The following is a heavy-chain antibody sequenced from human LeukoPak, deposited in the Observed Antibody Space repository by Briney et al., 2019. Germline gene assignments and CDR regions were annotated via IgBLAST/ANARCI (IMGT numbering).Heavy chain of an antibody. D-gene: IGHD3-22*01. CDR3: ARSPDYYDSSGYYHNWFDP. Sequence: SETLSLTCTVSGGSISSYYWSWIRQPVGKGLEWIGRIYTSGSTNYNPSLKSRVTMSVDTSKNQFSLKLSSVTAADTAVYYCARSPDYYDSSGYYHNWFDPWGQGTLVTVSS. CDR1: GGSISSYY. J-gene: IGHJ5*02. CDR2: IYTSGST. V-gene: IGHV4-4*07.